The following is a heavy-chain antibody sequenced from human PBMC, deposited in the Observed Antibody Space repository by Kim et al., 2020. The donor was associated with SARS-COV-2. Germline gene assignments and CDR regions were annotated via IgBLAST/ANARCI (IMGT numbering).Heavy chain of an antibody. D-gene: IGHD6-13*01. CDR1: GYSFTSYW. V-gene: IGHV5-51*01. J-gene: IGHJ6*02. CDR2: IYPGDSDT. Sequence: GESLKISCKGSGYSFTSYWIGWVRQMSGKGLEWMGIIYPGDSDTRYSPSFQGQVTISADKSISTAYLQWSSLKASDTAMYYCARLPKYSSSWYHYYYYYGMDVWGQGTTVTVSS. CDR3: ARLPKYSSSWYHYYYYYGMDV.